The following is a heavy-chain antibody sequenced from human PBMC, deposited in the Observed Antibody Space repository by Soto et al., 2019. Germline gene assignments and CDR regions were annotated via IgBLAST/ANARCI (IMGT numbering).Heavy chain of an antibody. Sequence: ASVKVSCKASGYTFTSYAMHWVRQAPGQRLEWMGWINAGNGNTKYSQKFQGRVTITRDTSASTAYMELSSLRSEDTAVYYCARGSAAGRAFDIWGQGTMVTVSS. J-gene: IGHJ3*02. CDR3: ARGSAAGRAFDI. CDR1: GYTFTSYA. V-gene: IGHV1-3*01. CDR2: INAGNGNT. D-gene: IGHD2-2*01.